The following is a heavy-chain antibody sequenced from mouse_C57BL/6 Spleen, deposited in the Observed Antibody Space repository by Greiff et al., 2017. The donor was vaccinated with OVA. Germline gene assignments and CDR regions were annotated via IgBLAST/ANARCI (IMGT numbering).Heavy chain of an antibody. V-gene: IGHV5-9-1*02. CDR1: GFTFSSYA. D-gene: IGHD1-1*01. Sequence: DVMLVESGEGLVKPGGSLKLSCAASGFTFSSYAMSWVRQTPEKRLEWVAYISSGGDYIYYADPVKGRFTISRDNARNTLYLQMSSLKSEDPAMYYWTRDYYGSSYERYFDVWGTGTTVTVSS. J-gene: IGHJ1*03. CDR3: TRDYYGSSYERYFDV. CDR2: ISSGGDYI.